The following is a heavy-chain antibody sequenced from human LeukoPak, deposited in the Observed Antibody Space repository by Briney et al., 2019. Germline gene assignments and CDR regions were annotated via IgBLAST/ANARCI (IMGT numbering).Heavy chain of an antibody. CDR2: ISSSGSTI. Sequence: PGGSLRLSCAASGFTFSSYEMNWVRQAPGKGLEWVSYISSSGSTIYYADSVKGRFTISRDNAKNSLYLQMNSLRAEDTAVYYCARDPWGYDILTGYYTGYYYYYGMDVWGQGTTVTVSS. J-gene: IGHJ6*02. V-gene: IGHV3-48*03. CDR1: GFTFSSYE. CDR3: ARDPWGYDILTGYYTGYYYYYGMDV. D-gene: IGHD3-9*01.